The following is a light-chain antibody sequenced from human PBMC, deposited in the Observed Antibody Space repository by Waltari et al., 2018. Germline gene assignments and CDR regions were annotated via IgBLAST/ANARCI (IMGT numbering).Light chain of an antibody. CDR1: SSDVGGYNY. CDR3: SSYTSSSAI. Sequence: QSALTQPASVSGSPGQSITISCTGTSSDVGGYNYVSWYQQHPDKAPKLMIYEVSNRPSGVSNRFSGSKSGNTASLTIYGLQAEDEADYYCSSYTSSSAIFGGGTKLTVL. CDR2: EVS. J-gene: IGLJ2*01. V-gene: IGLV2-14*01.